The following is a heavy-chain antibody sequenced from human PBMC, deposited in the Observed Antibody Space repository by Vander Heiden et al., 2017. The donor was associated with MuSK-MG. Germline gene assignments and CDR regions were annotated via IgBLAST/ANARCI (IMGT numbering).Heavy chain of an antibody. V-gene: IGHV5-51*03. D-gene: IGHD1-1*01. CDR2: IYPGGSDT. Sequence: EVQLVQSGAEVKKPGESLKISCKVSGYSFPSSWLGRVLPMPGKVLGWMGIIYPGGSDTRYSPAFQGQVTISADKSISTAYLQWSSLKASDTAMYYCARREPSYYYMDVWGKGTTVTVSS. J-gene: IGHJ6*03. CDR1: GYSFPSSW. CDR3: ARREPSYYYMDV.